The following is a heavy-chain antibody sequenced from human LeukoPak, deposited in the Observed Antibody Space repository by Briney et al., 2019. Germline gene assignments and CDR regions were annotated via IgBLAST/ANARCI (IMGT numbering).Heavy chain of an antibody. CDR3: AREAVAGQDFDY. CDR1: GGSISTYY. CDR2: IYYSGIS. Sequence: KPSETLSLTCTVSGGSISTYYWSWIRQSPGKGLEWIGYIYYSGISNHNPSLNSRVTISVYTSNNQFSLKLRSVTAADPAVYYCAREAVAGQDFDYWGQGALVTVSS. J-gene: IGHJ4*02. V-gene: IGHV4-59*01. D-gene: IGHD6-19*01.